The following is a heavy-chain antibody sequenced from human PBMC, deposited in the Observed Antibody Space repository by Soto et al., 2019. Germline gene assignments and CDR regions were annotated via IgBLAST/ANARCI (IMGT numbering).Heavy chain of an antibody. D-gene: IGHD6-19*01. Sequence: EVQLLESGGGLVQPGGSLSLSCAASTFAFSNHAMSWVRQAPGKGLEWVSSISGSGVNTYYADSVKGRFTISRDNSKNTLYLQMNSLRAEDTAVYYCAKERGSSGWLPSIDYWGQGTLVTVSS. CDR3: AKERGSSGWLPSIDY. CDR2: ISGSGVNT. J-gene: IGHJ4*02. V-gene: IGHV3-23*01. CDR1: TFAFSNHA.